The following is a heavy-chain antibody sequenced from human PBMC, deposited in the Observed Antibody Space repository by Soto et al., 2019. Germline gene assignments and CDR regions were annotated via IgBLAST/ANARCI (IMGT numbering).Heavy chain of an antibody. CDR1: GGSFSGYY. Sequence: PSETLSLTCAVYGGSFSGYYWSWIRQPPGKGLEWIGEINHSGSTNYNPSLKSRVTISVDTSKNQFSLKLSSVTAADTAVYYCARLPGIAVAGPKYYFDYWGQGTLVTVSS. CDR3: ARLPGIAVAGPKYYFDY. V-gene: IGHV4-34*01. CDR2: INHSGST. J-gene: IGHJ4*02. D-gene: IGHD6-19*01.